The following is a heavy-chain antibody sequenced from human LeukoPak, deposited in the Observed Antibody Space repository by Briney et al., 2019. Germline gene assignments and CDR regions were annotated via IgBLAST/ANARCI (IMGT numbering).Heavy chain of an antibody. CDR2: INGSGGST. J-gene: IGHJ4*02. Sequence: GGSLRLSCAASGFTFSSYAMSWVRQAPGKGLEWVSAINGSGGSTYYADSVKGRFTISRDNSKNTLYLQMNSLRAEDTAVYYCAKHTYYYDSSGRDYWGQGTLVTVSS. D-gene: IGHD3-22*01. V-gene: IGHV3-23*01. CDR3: AKHTYYYDSSGRDY. CDR1: GFTFSSYA.